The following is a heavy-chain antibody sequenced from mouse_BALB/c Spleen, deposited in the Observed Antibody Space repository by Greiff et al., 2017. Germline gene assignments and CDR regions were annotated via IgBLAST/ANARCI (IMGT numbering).Heavy chain of an antibody. CDR2: ISDGGSYT. Sequence: EVQLVESGGGLVKPGGSLKLSCAASGFTFSDYYMYWVRQTPEKRLEWVATISDGGSYTYYPDSVKGRFTISRDNAKNNLYLQMSSLKSEDTAMYYCARDGVDYWGQGTSVTVSS. CDR3: ARDGVDY. V-gene: IGHV5-4*02. CDR1: GFTFSDYY. J-gene: IGHJ4*01.